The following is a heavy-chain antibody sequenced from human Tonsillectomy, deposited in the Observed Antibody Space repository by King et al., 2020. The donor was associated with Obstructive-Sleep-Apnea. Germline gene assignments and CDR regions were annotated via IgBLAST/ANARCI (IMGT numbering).Heavy chain of an antibody. CDR1: GFTFSSYA. Sequence: LVQSGGGVVQPGRSLRLSCAASGFTFSSYAMHWVRQAPGKGLEWVALISYDGSDKYYADSVRGRFTISRDNSKNTLYLQMDSLRAEDTAVYYCAREGHIVVVTAISLTFDYWGQGTLVTVSS. J-gene: IGHJ4*02. CDR3: AREGHIVVVTAISLTFDY. CDR2: ISYDGSDK. D-gene: IGHD2-21*02. V-gene: IGHV3-30*04.